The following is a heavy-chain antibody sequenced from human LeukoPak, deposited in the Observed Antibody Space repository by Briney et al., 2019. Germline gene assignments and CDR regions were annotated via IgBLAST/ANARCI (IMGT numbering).Heavy chain of an antibody. CDR1: GYTFTSYY. CDR2: INPSGGST. J-gene: IGHJ4*02. CDR3: ARYSYPTRGIVVVPALDY. V-gene: IGHV1-46*01. Sequence: GASVKVSCKASGYTFTSYYMHRVRQAPGQGLEWMGIINPSGGSTSYAQKFQGRVTMTRDTSTSTVYMELSSLRSEDTAVYYCARYSYPTRGIVVVPALDYWGQGTLVTVSS. D-gene: IGHD3-22*01.